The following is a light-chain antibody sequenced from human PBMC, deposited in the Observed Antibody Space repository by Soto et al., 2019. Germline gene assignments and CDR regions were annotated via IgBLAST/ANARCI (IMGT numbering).Light chain of an antibody. CDR2: GAS. CDR3: QQYNNWPRT. V-gene: IGKV3-15*01. J-gene: IGKJ1*01. CDR1: QSVSSN. Sequence: EIVMTPSPAPPSASPRERAPLSFRASQSVSSNLAWYQQKPGQAPRLLIYGASTRATGIPARFSGSGSGTEFTLTISSLQSEDFAVYYCQQYNNWPRTFGQGTKVDIK.